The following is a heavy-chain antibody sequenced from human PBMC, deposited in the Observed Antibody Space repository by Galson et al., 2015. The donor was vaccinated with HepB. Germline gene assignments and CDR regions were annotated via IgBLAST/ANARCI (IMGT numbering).Heavy chain of an antibody. V-gene: IGHV3-7*01. D-gene: IGHD5-12*01. CDR3: ARDYEDGGYDFGLDY. CDR2: VKQDGSKE. Sequence: SLRLSCAASGFTFSNYWMTWVRQAPGKGLEWVATVKQDGSKEYYVDSVRGRFTISRDNAKNSLFLQMNSLRAEDTAVYYWARDYEDGGYDFGLDYWGQGTLVTVSS. CDR1: GFTFSNYW. J-gene: IGHJ4*02.